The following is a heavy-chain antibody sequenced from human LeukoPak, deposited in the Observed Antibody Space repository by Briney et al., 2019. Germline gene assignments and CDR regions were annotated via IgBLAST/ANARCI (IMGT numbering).Heavy chain of an antibody. CDR1: GGSISSYH. CDR3: AREGTSGTHLNWFDP. CDR2: IYGSGST. J-gene: IGHJ5*02. V-gene: IGHV4-59*01. Sequence: SETLSLTCTVSGGSISSYHWSWIRQPPGKGLEWIGHIYGSGSTNYNPSLKSRVTLSVDTSKNQFSLRLSSVTAADTAVYYCAREGTSGTHLNWFDPWGQGTLVTVSS. D-gene: IGHD1-1*01.